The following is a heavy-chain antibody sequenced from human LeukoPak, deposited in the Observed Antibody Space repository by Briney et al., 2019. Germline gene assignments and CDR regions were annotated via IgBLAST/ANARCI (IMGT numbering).Heavy chain of an antibody. D-gene: IGHD5/OR15-5a*01. CDR3: GARRVGPLRPLDF. J-gene: IGHJ4*01. V-gene: IGHV4-39*01. CDR1: SGSISSNSYH. CDR2: INSGGSA. Sequence: SETLSPTCTVSSGSISSNSYHWGWIPPSPGTGLEWIGNINSGGSAYYNSPLEGRVTISADTSKNQFFLEVRSVTAADTAVYFCGARRVGPLRPLDFWGQGTLVTVSS.